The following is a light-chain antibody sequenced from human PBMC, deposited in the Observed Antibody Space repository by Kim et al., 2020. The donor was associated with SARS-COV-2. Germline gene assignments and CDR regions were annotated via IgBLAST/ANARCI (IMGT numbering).Light chain of an antibody. Sequence: PGKTARITCGVNSIGSKSLQWYQEKPGQAPVLVISYDSDRPSGIPERFSGSNSGNTATLTISRVEAENEADYYCQVWDSSSDHRVVFGGGTQLTVL. CDR1: SIGSKS. J-gene: IGLJ2*01. CDR2: YDS. CDR3: QVWDSSSDHRVV. V-gene: IGLV3-21*04.